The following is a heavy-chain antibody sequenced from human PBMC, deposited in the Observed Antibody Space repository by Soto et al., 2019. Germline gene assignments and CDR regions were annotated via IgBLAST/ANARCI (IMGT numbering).Heavy chain of an antibody. D-gene: IGHD1-20*01. CDR1: GYTFTGYY. J-gene: IGHJ3*02. V-gene: IGHV1-2*04. CDR3: AREEAVTGTWAFDI. CDR2: INPNSGGT. Sequence: ASVKVSCKASGYTFTGYYMHWVRQAPGQGLEWMGWINPNSGGTNYAQKFQGWVTMTRDTSISTAYMELSRLRSDDTAVYYCAREEAVTGTWAFDIWGQGTMVTVSS.